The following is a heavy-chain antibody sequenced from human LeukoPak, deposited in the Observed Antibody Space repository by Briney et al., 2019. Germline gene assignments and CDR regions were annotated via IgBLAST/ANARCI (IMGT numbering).Heavy chain of an antibody. CDR1: GGSFSGYY. CDR3: ASLYGSGSSNI. J-gene: IGHJ3*02. D-gene: IGHD3-10*01. CDR2: INHSGST. Sequence: PSETLSLTCAVYGGSFSGYYWSWIRQPPGKGLEWIGEINHSGSTNYNPSLKSRVTISVDTSKNQFSLKLSSVTAADTAVYYCASLYGSGSSNIWGQGTMVAVSS. V-gene: IGHV4-34*01.